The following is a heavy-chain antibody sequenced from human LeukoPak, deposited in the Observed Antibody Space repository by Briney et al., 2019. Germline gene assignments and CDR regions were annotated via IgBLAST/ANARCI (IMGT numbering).Heavy chain of an antibody. CDR1: GFTVSSNF. CDR2: IYSGGST. CDR3: ASIMIVAKDAFYI. V-gene: IGHV3-53*01. Sequence: GGSLRLSCAASGFTVSSNFMSWVRQAPGKGLEWVSVIYSGGSTYYADSVKGRFTISGDNSKNTLYLQMNSLRAEDTAVYYCASIMIVAKDAFYIWGQGTMVTVSS. J-gene: IGHJ3*02. D-gene: IGHD3-16*01.